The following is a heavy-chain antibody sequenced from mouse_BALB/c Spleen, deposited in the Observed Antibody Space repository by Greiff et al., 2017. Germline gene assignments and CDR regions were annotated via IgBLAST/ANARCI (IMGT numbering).Heavy chain of an antibody. CDR1: GYTFTSYW. D-gene: IGHD1-1*01. V-gene: IGHV1-7*01. Sequence: QVQLQQSGAELAKPGASVKMSCKASGYTFTSYWMHWVKQRPGQGLEWIGYINPSTGYTEYNQKFKDKATLTADKSSSTAYMQLSSLTSEDSAVYYCARFGYGSSSFAYWGQGTLVTVSA. CDR3: ARFGYGSSSFAY. CDR2: INPSTGYT. J-gene: IGHJ3*01.